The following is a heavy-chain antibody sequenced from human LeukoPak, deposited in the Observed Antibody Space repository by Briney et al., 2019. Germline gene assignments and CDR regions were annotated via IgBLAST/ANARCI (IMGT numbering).Heavy chain of an antibody. J-gene: IGHJ5*02. D-gene: IGHD6-13*01. CDR2: IIPIFGTA. Sequence: ASVKVSCKASGGTFSSYAISWVRQAPGQGLEWMGGIIPIFGTANYAQKFQGRVTITTDESTSTAYMELSSLRSEDTAVYYCARDRIAAAVRNWFDPWGQGTLVTVSS. V-gene: IGHV1-69*05. CDR3: ARDRIAAAVRNWFDP. CDR1: GGTFSSYA.